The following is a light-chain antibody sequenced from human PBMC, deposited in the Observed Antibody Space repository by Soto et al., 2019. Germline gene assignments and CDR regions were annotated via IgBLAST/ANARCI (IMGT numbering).Light chain of an antibody. V-gene: IGKV3-15*01. J-gene: IGKJ5*01. CDR1: QSISIN. CDR3: QQYNNWIT. CDR2: AAS. Sequence: EIVMTKSPATLSVSPGERAILSCRASQSISINLAWYQQKPGQAPRLLIYAASNRATGVPARFSGSWSGTEFTLTISSLQSEDFAVYYCQQYNNWITFGQGTRLE.